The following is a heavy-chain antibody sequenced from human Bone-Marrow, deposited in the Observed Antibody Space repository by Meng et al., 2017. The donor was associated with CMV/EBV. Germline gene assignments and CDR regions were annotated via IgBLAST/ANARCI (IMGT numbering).Heavy chain of an antibody. CDR1: GYSFTSYW. D-gene: IGHD3-9*01. V-gene: IGHV5-51*01. J-gene: IGHJ4*02. Sequence: GESLKISWKGSGYSFTSYWIGWVRQMPGKGLEWMGIIYPGDSDTRYSPSFQGQVTISDDKSISPAYLQWSSLKASDPATYYWARMIGYEILTGYRASDYWGQGTLVTVSS. CDR3: ARMIGYEILTGYRASDY. CDR2: IYPGDSDT.